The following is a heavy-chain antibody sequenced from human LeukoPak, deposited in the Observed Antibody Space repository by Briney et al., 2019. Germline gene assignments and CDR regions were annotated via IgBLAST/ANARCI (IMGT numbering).Heavy chain of an antibody. J-gene: IGHJ4*02. V-gene: IGHV3-23*01. CDR3: AKGGWLDD. Sequence: GGSLRLSCAASGFNFNKYDMTWARQAPGKGLEWVSTITGRSDKTYYTDSVKSRFVTSRDNSKDTLYLQMNSLRAEDTALYYCAKGGWLDDLGQGALVTVSS. CDR2: ITGRSDKT. D-gene: IGHD6-19*01. CDR1: GFNFNKYD.